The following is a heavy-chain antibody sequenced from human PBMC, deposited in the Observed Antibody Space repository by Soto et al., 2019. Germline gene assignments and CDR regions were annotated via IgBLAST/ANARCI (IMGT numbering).Heavy chain of an antibody. D-gene: IGHD2-2*01. CDR2: VIPMFGTT. V-gene: IGHV1-69*06. J-gene: IGHJ6*02. CDR3: ARGVGPAAGAAPHYFHYGVDV. CDR1: GDTFKKFA. Sequence: QVQLVQSGPEVKKPGSSVKVSCKTSGDTFKKFAISWVRQAPGQGPEWMGGVIPMFGTTKYTQKFQGRVTFTADKSTGTAYMELTSLMSEDAATYFCARGVGPAAGAAPHYFHYGVDVWGQGTTVTVSS.